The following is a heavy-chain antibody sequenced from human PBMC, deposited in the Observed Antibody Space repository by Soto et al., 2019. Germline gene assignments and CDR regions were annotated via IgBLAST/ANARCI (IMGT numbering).Heavy chain of an antibody. CDR2: INAGNGNT. J-gene: IGHJ6*02. D-gene: IGHD3-10*01. V-gene: IGHV1-3*01. Sequence: ASVKVSCKASGGTFSSYTISWVRQAPGQRLEWMGWINAGNGNTKYSQKFQGRVTITRDTSASTAYMELSSLRSEDTAVYYCARDYYGSGSGLYGMDVWGQGTTVTVSS. CDR3: ARDYYGSGSGLYGMDV. CDR1: GGTFSSYT.